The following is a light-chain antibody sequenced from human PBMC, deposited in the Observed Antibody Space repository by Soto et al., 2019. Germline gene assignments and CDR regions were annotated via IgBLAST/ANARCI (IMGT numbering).Light chain of an antibody. CDR3: QQYGSSPYT. CDR1: QSVSSSY. Sequence: EIVLTQSPGTLSLSPGERATLSCRASQSVSSSYLAWYQQKPGQAPRLLIYGAYSSATGIPDRFSGSGAGTDFTLTISRLEPEDVAVYDCQQYGSSPYTFGQATKLEIK. J-gene: IGKJ2*01. CDR2: GAY. V-gene: IGKV3-20*01.